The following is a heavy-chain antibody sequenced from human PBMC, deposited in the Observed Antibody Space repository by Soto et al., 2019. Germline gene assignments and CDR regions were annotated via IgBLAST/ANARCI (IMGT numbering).Heavy chain of an antibody. Sequence: PGGSVRLSCAASGFTFSSYGMHWVRQAPGKGLEWVAVISYDGSNKYYADSVKGRFTISRDNSKNTLYLQMNSLRAEDTAVYYCAKEGSSWRYYYYGMDVWGQGTTVTVSS. D-gene: IGHD6-13*01. J-gene: IGHJ6*02. CDR1: GFTFSSYG. V-gene: IGHV3-30*18. CDR3: AKEGSSWRYYYYGMDV. CDR2: ISYDGSNK.